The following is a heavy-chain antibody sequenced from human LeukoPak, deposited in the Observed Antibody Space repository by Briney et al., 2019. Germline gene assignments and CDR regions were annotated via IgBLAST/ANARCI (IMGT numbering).Heavy chain of an antibody. CDR2: IYYTGNT. CDR1: GGSISSSDYY. D-gene: IGHD5-12*01. CDR3: ARGATIFLFDY. V-gene: IGHV4-39*07. J-gene: IGHJ4*02. Sequence: SETLSLTCTVSGGSISSSDYYWGWIRQPPGKGLEWIGSIYYTGNTYYNPSLKSRVTISVDTSKNQFSLKLSSVTAADTAVYYCARGATIFLFDYWGQGTLVTVSS.